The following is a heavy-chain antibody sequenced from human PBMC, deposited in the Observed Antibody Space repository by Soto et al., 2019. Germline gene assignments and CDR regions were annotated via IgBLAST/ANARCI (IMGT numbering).Heavy chain of an antibody. CDR3: ARIADCSTTSCSFPSRFHVRGYYYYYGLDV. CDR1: AYTSTSYG. CDR2: ISAYNGNS. V-gene: IGHV1-18*04. Sequence: QVQLVQSGAEVKKPGASVKVTCKASAYTSTSYGITWVRQAPGQGLEWVGWISAYNGNSNYAQKYEGRVTMTTDTSTSTAYMELSSLRSDDTAVYYCARIADCSTTSCSFPSRFHVRGYYYYYGLDVWGQGTTVTVSS. J-gene: IGHJ6*02. D-gene: IGHD2-2*01.